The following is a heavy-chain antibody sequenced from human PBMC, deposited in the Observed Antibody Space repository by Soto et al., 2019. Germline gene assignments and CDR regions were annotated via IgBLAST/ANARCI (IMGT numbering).Heavy chain of an antibody. Sequence: EVQLVESGGGLIQPGGSLRLSCAASGFTFSSNDMNWVRQAPGKGLEWVSLIYSGGSTYYAVSVQGRFTISRDNSKNTLYLQMSSLRAEDTAVYYCATRPLLPGALWGQGTMVTVSS. CDR3: ATRPLLPGAL. CDR2: IYSGGST. D-gene: IGHD3-22*01. J-gene: IGHJ3*01. CDR1: GFTFSSND. V-gene: IGHV3-53*01.